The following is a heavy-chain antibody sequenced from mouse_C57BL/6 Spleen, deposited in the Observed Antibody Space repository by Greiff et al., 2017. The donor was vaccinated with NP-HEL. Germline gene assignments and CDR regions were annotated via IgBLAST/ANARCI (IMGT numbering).Heavy chain of an antibody. V-gene: IGHV5-16*01. D-gene: IGHD2-2*01. CDR2: ITYDGSST. CDR1: GFTFSDYY. J-gene: IGHJ4*01. Sequence: EVQLQESEGGLVQPGSSMKLSCTASGFTFSDYYMAWVRQVPEKGLEWVANITYDGSSTYYLDSLKSRFIISRANAKNILYLQMSSLKSEDTATYYCAREGMVTPGAMDYWGQGTSVTVSS. CDR3: AREGMVTPGAMDY.